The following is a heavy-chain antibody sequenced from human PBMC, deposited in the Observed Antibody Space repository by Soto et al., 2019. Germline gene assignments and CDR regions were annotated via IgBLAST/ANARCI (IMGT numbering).Heavy chain of an antibody. CDR3: ERGEYSSGGSEY. Sequence: GLEWMGWISAYNGNTNYAQKLQGRVTMTTDTSTSTAYMELRSLRSDDTAVYYCERGEYSSGGSEYLGQGTLVTVSS. CDR2: ISAYNGNT. D-gene: IGHD6-19*01. V-gene: IGHV1-18*01. J-gene: IGHJ4*02.